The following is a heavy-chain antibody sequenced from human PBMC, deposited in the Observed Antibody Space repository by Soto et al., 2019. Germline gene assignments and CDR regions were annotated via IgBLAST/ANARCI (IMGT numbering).Heavy chain of an antibody. CDR2: IYYSGST. CDR1: GGSISSGGYY. D-gene: IGHD3-10*01. V-gene: IGHV4-31*03. CDR3: ARETLWFGELFHDY. Sequence: QVQLQESGPGLVKPSQTLSLTCTVSGGSISSGGYYWSWIRQHPGKGLEWIGYIYYSGSTYYNPSLKSRVTISVDTSKNQFSLKLSSVTAADTAVYCCARETLWFGELFHDYWGQGTLVTVSS. J-gene: IGHJ4*02.